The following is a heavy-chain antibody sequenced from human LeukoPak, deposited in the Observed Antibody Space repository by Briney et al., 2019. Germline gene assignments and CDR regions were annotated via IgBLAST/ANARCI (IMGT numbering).Heavy chain of an antibody. V-gene: IGHV4-59*01. D-gene: IGHD4-17*01. Sequence: SETLSLTCTVSGGSISGYYWSWIRQPPGKGLEWIGYIYYSGSTNYNPSLKSRVTISVDTSKNQFSLKLSSVTAADTAVYYCARAWAYGDYHYFDYWGQGTLVTVSS. CDR1: GGSISGYY. CDR2: IYYSGST. CDR3: ARAWAYGDYHYFDY. J-gene: IGHJ4*02.